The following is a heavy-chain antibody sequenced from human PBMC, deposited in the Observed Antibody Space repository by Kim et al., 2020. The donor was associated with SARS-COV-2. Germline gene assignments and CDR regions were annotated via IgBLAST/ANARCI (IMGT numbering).Heavy chain of an antibody. CDR3: TRGPGTTLAFWYAFDI. CDR1: GFTFSGSA. V-gene: IGHV3-73*01. Sequence: GGSLRLSCAASGFTFSGSAMHWVRQASGKGLEWVGRMRSKPNSYSTAYAAPGKSMFTIARDESKHTPYLQMNNLKTEDTAVHYVTRGPGTTLAFWYAFDIWGPRKLITV. J-gene: IGHJ3*02. CDR2: MRSKPNSYST. D-gene: IGHD1-1*01.